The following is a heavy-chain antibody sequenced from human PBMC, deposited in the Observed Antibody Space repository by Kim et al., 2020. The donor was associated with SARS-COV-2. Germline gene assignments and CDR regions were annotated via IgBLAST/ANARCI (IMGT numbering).Heavy chain of an antibody. J-gene: IGHJ4*02. D-gene: IGHD5-12*01. CDR3: ARGRDGYNLAPVDY. Sequence: GDSVKGRFTISRDNAKNSLYLQMNSLRDEDTAVYYCARGRDGYNLAPVDYWGQGTLVTVSS. V-gene: IGHV3-48*02.